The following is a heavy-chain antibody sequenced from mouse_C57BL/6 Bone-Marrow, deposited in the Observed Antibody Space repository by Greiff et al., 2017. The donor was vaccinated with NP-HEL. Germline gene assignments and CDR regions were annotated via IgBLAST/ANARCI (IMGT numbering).Heavy chain of an antibody. CDR3: AKKYDYDEGYYFDY. Sequence: VQLQQPGAELVKPGASVKLSCKASGYTFTSYWMHWVKQRPGQGLEWIGMIHPNSGSTKYNEKFKSKATLTVDKSSTTAYMHLSSLTSEDSAVYYCAKKYDYDEGYYFDYWGQGTTLTVSS. V-gene: IGHV1-64*01. CDR1: GYTFTSYW. J-gene: IGHJ2*01. D-gene: IGHD2-4*01. CDR2: IHPNSGST.